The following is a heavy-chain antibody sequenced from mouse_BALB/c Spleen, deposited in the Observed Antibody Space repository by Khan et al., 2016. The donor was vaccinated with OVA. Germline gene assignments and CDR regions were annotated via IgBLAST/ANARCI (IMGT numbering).Heavy chain of an antibody. D-gene: IGHD1-2*01. CDR1: GYTFTDYY. J-gene: IGHJ3*01. CDR2: ISPGSGAT. V-gene: IGHV1-77*01. Sequence: QVRLQQSGAELARPGASVKLSCTASGYTFTDYYINWVKQRTGQGLEWIGEISPGSGATYYNERFMGKATLTADKSSSTAYMQLSSLTSEASAVYFCARRNYFGYTFAYWGQGTLVTVSA. CDR3: ARRNYFGYTFAY.